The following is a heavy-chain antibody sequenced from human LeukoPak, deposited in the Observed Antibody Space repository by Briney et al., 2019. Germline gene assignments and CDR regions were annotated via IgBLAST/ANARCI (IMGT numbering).Heavy chain of an antibody. CDR1: GFTFDDYA. J-gene: IGHJ4*02. CDR2: ISGDGGSI. D-gene: IGHD6-13*01. CDR3: AEEDYSSSWYALDY. Sequence: SGGSLRLSCAASGFTFDDYAIYWVRQGPGKGLEWVSLISGDGGSIYYADSVKGRFTISRDNSKNSLYLQMNSLRTEDTALYYCAEEDYSSSWYALDYWGQGTLVTVSS. V-gene: IGHV3-43*02.